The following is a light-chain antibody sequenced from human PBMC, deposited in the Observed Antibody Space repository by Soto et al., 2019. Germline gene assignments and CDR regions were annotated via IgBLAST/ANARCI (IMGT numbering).Light chain of an antibody. V-gene: IGLV2-23*02. Sequence: QSALTQPASVSGSPGQSITISCTGPSSDVGSYNLVSWYQQYPGKAPKLIIFEVFKRPSGVSHRFSGSKSGNTASLTISGLQAEDEANYYCCSCAGRATYVFGGGTKVTVL. J-gene: IGLJ1*01. CDR3: CSCAGRATYV. CDR2: EVF. CDR1: SSDVGSYNL.